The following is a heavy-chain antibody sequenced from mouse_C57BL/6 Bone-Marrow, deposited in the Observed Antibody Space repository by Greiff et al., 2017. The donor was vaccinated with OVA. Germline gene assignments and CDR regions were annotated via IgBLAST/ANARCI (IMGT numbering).Heavy chain of an antibody. CDR2: INTGSGGT. V-gene: IGHV1-54*01. CDR1: GYAFTNYL. J-gene: IGHJ4*01. Sequence: QVQLKQSGAELVRPGTSVKVSCKASGYAFTNYLIEWVKQRPGQGLEWIGVINTGSGGTNYNEKFKGKATLTADKSSSTAYMQLSSLTSEDSAVYFCARPRDYWGQGTSVTVSS. CDR3: ARPRDY.